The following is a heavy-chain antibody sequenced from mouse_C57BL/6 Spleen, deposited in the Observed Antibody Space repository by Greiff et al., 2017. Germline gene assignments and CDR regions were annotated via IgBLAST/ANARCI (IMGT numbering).Heavy chain of an antibody. J-gene: IGHJ3*01. CDR3: SFYDGYYWFAY. D-gene: IGHD2-3*01. V-gene: IGHV1-15*01. CDR1: GYTFTDYE. Sequence: VQLQQSGAELVRPGASVTLSCKASGYTFTDYEMHWVKQTPVHGLEWIGAIDPETGGTAYNQKFKGKAILTADKSSSTAYMELRSLTSEDSAVYYCSFYDGYYWFAYWGQGTLVTVS. CDR2: IDPETGGT.